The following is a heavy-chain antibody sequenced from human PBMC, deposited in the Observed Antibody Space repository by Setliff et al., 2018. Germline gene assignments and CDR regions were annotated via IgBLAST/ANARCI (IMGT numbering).Heavy chain of an antibody. CDR2: INTNTGNP. J-gene: IGHJ6*03. Sequence: ASEKVSCKASGYTFSSYAMNWVRQAPGQGLEWMGWINTNTGNPTYAQGFTGRFVFSLDTSVSTTYLQISSLKAEDTAVYYCARGEYTSLPSGVYYHMDVWGKGTTVTVSS. CDR3: ARGEYTSLPSGVYYHMDV. V-gene: IGHV7-4-1*02. D-gene: IGHD6-6*01. CDR1: GYTFSSYA.